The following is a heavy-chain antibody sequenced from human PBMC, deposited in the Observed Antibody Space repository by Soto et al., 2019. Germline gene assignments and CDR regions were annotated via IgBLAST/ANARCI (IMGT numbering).Heavy chain of an antibody. Sequence: SETLSLTCTVSGDSISSGNSYWGWIRQPPGKGLEWIGTIYYSGNTYYNPSLKSRVTISVDTSKNQFSLNLRSVTAADTAVFYCARHAWSGYDRWFDPWGQGTLVTVSS. CDR2: IYYSGNT. CDR1: GDSISSGNSY. J-gene: IGHJ5*02. V-gene: IGHV4-39*01. D-gene: IGHD5-12*01. CDR3: ARHAWSGYDRWFDP.